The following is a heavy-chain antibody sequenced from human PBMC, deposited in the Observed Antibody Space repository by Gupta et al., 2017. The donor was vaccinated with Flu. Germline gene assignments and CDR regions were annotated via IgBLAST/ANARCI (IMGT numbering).Heavy chain of an antibody. CDR3: AARIPGYVRHSDRDKLVAH. CDR2: IYYRGSP. CDR1: SYY. Sequence: SYYWVGIRQPPGKGLEFIASIYYRGSPHYNRSLKSRVTISVDTSRNQYSLKLASVTAADTAVYFCAARIPGYVRHSDRDKLVAHWGQGNLVTVSS. D-gene: IGHD3-16*01. V-gene: IGHV4-39*01. J-gene: IGHJ4*01.